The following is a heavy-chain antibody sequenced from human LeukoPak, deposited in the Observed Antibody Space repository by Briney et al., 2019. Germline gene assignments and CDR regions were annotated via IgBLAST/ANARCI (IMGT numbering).Heavy chain of an antibody. V-gene: IGHV4-59*01. CDR3: ARVGGYCSSTSCYFYYYMDV. J-gene: IGHJ6*03. CDR1: GGSISSYY. Sequence: SETLSLTCTVSGGSISSYYWGWIRQPPGKGLEWIGYIYYSGSTNYNPSLKSRVTISVDTSKNQFSLKLSSVTAADTAVYYCARVGGYCSSTSCYFYYYMDVWGKGTTVTVSS. D-gene: IGHD2-2*01. CDR2: IYYSGST.